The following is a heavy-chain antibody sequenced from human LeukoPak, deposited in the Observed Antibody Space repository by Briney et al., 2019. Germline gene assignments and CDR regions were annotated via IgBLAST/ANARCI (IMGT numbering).Heavy chain of an antibody. CDR3: ARHHSSGWTRDAFDI. CDR1: GYSFTSYW. Sequence: GESLKISCKSSGYSFTSYWIGWVRQMPGKGLEWMGIIFPSDSDTRYSPSFQGQVTISADKSISTAYLQWSSLKASDTAMYYCARHHSSGWTRDAFDIWGQGTMVTVSS. V-gene: IGHV5-51*01. J-gene: IGHJ3*02. D-gene: IGHD6-19*01. CDR2: IFPSDSDT.